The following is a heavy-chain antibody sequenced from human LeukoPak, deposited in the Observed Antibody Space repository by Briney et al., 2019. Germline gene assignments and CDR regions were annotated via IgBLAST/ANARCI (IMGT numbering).Heavy chain of an antibody. CDR3: AKDEGHTTYYDFWSGPSYFDY. Sequence: GGSLRLSCAASGFTFSSYAMSWVRQAPGKGLEWVSAISGSGGSTYYADSVKGRFTISRDNSKNTLYLQMNSLRAEDTAVYYCAKDEGHTTYYDFWSGPSYFDYWGQGTLVTVSS. CDR2: ISGSGGST. V-gene: IGHV3-23*01. D-gene: IGHD3-3*01. J-gene: IGHJ4*02. CDR1: GFTFSSYA.